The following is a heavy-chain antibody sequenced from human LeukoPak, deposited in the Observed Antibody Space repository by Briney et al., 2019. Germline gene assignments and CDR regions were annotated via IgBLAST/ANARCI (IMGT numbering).Heavy chain of an antibody. V-gene: IGHV3-30*18. CDR2: ISYDGSNK. CDR1: GFTFSSYG. D-gene: IGHD3-22*01. CDR3: AKDFGWIVERNWFDP. Sequence: GGSLRLSCAASGFTFSSYGMHWVRQAPGKGLEWVAVISYDGSNKYYADSVKSRFTISRDNSKNTLYLQMNSLRAEDTAVYYCAKDFGWIVERNWFDPWGQGTLVTVSS. J-gene: IGHJ5*02.